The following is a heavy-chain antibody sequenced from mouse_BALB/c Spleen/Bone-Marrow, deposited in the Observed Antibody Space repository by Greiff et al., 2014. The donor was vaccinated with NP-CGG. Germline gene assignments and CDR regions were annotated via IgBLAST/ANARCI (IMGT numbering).Heavy chain of an antibody. CDR2: IDPANGNT. Sequence: VQLQQSGAELVKPGASVKLSCTASGFNIKDTYMHWVKQRPEQGLEWIGRIDPANGNTKYDPKFQGKATITADTSSNTAYLQLSSLTSEDTAVYYCAAYYYGSSDGFAYWGQGTLVTVSA. V-gene: IGHV14-3*02. D-gene: IGHD1-1*01. CDR3: AAYYYGSSDGFAY. CDR1: GFNIKDTY. J-gene: IGHJ3*01.